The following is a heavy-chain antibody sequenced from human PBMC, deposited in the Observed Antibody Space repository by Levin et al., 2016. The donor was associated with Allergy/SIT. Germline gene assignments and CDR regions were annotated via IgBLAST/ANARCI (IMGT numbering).Heavy chain of an antibody. CDR3: ARKYTHYYYGMDV. CDR2: IKQDGSEK. J-gene: IGHJ6*02. Sequence: VRQMPGKGLEWVANIKQDGSEKYYVDSVKGRFTISRDNAKNSLYLQMNSLRAEDTAVYYCARKYTHYYYGMDVWGQGTTVTVSS. D-gene: IGHD6-6*01. V-gene: IGHV3-7*04.